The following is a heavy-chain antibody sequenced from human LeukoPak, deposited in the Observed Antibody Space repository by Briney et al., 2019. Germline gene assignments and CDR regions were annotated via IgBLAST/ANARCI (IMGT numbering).Heavy chain of an antibody. CDR3: ARRIYYYGSGSYSDY. Sequence: ASVKVSCKASGYTFTSYYMHWVRQAPGQGLEWMGIINPSGGSTSYAQKLQGRVTMTTDTSTSTAYMELRSLRSDDTAVYYCARRIYYYGSGSYSDYWGQGTLVTVSS. CDR1: GYTFTSYY. CDR2: INPSGGST. V-gene: IGHV1-46*01. D-gene: IGHD3-10*01. J-gene: IGHJ4*02.